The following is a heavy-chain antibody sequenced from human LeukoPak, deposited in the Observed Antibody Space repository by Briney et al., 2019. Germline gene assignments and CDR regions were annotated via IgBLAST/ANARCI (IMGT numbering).Heavy chain of an antibody. Sequence: PSETLSLTCTVSSGSISSSNFYWGWFRQPPGKGLEWIGEINHSGSTNYNPSLKSRVTISVDTSKNQFSLKLSSVTAADTAVYYCARGSRRWLHGLSHAKYYFDYWGQGTLVTVSS. CDR3: ARGSRRWLHGLSHAKYYFDY. V-gene: IGHV4-39*07. CDR2: INHSGST. D-gene: IGHD5-24*01. J-gene: IGHJ4*02. CDR1: SGSISSSNFY.